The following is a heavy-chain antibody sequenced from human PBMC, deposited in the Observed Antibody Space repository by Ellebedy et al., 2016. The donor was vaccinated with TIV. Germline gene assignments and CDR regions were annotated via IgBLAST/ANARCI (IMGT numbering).Heavy chain of an antibody. Sequence: ASVKVSXKASGYTFTGYHVNWVRQASGQGLEWMGWMNPNSGNTDYAQKFQGRVTMTRNTSISTAYMELRSLRSDDTAVYYCARDLYGGSYYYYYYYMDVWGKGTTVTVSS. J-gene: IGHJ6*03. CDR2: MNPNSGNT. V-gene: IGHV1-8*01. D-gene: IGHD1-26*01. CDR3: ARDLYGGSYYYYYYYMDV. CDR1: GYTFTGYH.